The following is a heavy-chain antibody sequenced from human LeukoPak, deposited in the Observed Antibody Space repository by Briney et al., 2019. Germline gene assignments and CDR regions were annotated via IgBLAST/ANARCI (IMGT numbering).Heavy chain of an antibody. J-gene: IGHJ4*02. CDR3: ARGQEDYSKYYYDSSPRYYFDY. D-gene: IGHD3-22*01. Sequence: GGSLRLSCAASGFTVSSNYMGWVRQAPGKGLEWVSVIYSGGSTYYADSVKGRFTISRHNSKNTLYLQMNSLRAEDTAVYYCARGQEDYSKYYYDSSPRYYFDYWGQGTLVTVSS. V-gene: IGHV3-53*04. CDR1: GFTVSSNY. CDR2: IYSGGST.